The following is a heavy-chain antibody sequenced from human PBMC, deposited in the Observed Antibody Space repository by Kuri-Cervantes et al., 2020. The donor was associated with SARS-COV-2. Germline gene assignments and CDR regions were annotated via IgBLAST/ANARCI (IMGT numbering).Heavy chain of an antibody. CDR3: AGDRLRDCSSTSCYGWFDP. V-gene: IGHV3-30-3*01. D-gene: IGHD2-2*01. CDR2: ISYDGSNK. CDR1: GFTFSSYA. J-gene: IGHJ5*02. Sequence: GESLKISCAASGFTFSSYAMHWVRQAPGKGLEWVAVISYDGSNKYYADSVKGRFTISRDNSKNTLYLQMNSLRAEDTAVYYCAGDRLRDCSSTSCYGWFDPWGQGTLVTVSS.